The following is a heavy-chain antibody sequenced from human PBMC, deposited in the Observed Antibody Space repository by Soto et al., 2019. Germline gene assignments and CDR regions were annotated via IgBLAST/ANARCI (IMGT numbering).Heavy chain of an antibody. D-gene: IGHD2-21*02. CDR3: VVTYCGGDCYSGYFDY. V-gene: IGHV1-69*12. Sequence: QVQLVQSGAEVKKPGSSVKVSCKASGGTFSSYAISWVRQAPGQGLEWMGGIIPIFGTANYAQKFQGRVTITADESTSTAYMELSSLRSEDTAVYYCVVTYCGGDCYSGYFDYWGQGTLVTVSS. J-gene: IGHJ4*02. CDR2: IIPIFGTA. CDR1: GGTFSSYA.